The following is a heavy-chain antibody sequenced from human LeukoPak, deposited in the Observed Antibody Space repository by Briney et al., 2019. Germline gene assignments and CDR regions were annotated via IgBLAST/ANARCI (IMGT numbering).Heavy chain of an antibody. V-gene: IGHV1-2*02. Sequence: VASVKVSCKASGYTFTGYYIHWVRQAPGQGPEWMGWINPHSGATNYAQKFQGRVTMTRDTSISTAFMELSSLRSDDTAMYCCSRDLLMYYSGSGESTWGQGTQVTVSS. J-gene: IGHJ5*02. CDR2: INPHSGAT. D-gene: IGHD3-10*01. CDR3: SRDLLMYYSGSGEST. CDR1: GYTFTGYY.